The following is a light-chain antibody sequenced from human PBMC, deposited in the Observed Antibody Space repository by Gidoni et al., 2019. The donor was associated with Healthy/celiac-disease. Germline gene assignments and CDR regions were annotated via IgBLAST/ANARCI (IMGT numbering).Light chain of an antibody. V-gene: IGLV8-61*01. J-gene: IGLJ1*01. CDR2: STN. CDR3: VLYMGSGIYYV. CDR1: SGSVSTSYY. Sequence: QTVVTPEPSFSVSPGGTVTLTCGLSSGSVSTSYYPSWYQQTPGQAPRTLIYSTNTRSSGVPDRFSGSILGNKAALTITGAQADDESDYYCVLYMGSGIYYVFGTGTKVTVL.